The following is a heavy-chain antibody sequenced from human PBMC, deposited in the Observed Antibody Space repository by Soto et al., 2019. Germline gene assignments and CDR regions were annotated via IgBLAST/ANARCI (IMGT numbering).Heavy chain of an antibody. Sequence: TGGSLRLSCAASGFTFSSYGMHWVRQAPGKGLEWVAVIWYDGSNKYYADSVKGRFTISRDNSKNTLYLQMNSLRAEDTAVYYCARDYYDSIGYYSPQFDYWGQGTLVTVSS. CDR1: GFTFSSYG. D-gene: IGHD3-22*01. V-gene: IGHV3-33*08. CDR2: IWYDGSNK. J-gene: IGHJ4*02. CDR3: ARDYYDSIGYYSPQFDY.